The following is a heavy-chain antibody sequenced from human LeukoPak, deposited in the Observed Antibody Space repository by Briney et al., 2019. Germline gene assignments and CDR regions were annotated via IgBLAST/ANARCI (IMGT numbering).Heavy chain of an antibody. J-gene: IGHJ4*02. Sequence: GESLKISCKGSGYRFTSYWIGWVRQMPGKGLEWMGIIYPGDSDTRYSPSFQGQVTISADKSISTAYLQWSSLKASDTAMYYCASTPYYYDSSGYYYPYYFDYWGQGTLVTVSS. CDR1: GYRFTSYW. CDR2: IYPGDSDT. D-gene: IGHD3-22*01. V-gene: IGHV5-51*01. CDR3: ASTPYYYDSSGYYYPYYFDY.